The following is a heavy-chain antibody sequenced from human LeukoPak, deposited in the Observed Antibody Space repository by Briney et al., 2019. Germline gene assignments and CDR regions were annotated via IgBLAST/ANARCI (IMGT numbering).Heavy chain of an antibody. D-gene: IGHD1-1*01. CDR1: GYSFTTYK. CDR3: VRDNRNWSFDY. J-gene: IGHJ4*02. V-gene: IGHV1-46*01. CDR2: IDPNDGST. Sequence: ASVKVSCKASGYSFTTYKMHWVRQAPGQGLDWMGIIDPNDGSTGQAQKSQGRIIMTRDMSTSTFYMELSSLRSEDTALYYCVRDNRNWSFDYWGQGSLVTVSS.